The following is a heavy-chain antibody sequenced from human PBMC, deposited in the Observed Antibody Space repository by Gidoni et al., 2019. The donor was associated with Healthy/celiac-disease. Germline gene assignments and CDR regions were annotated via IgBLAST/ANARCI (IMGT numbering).Heavy chain of an antibody. CDR1: GFTFDDYA. D-gene: IGHD1-26*01. J-gene: IGHJ4*02. CDR3: AKDIGSRWELPNY. Sequence: EVQLVESGGGLVQPGRSLRLSCAASGFTFDDYAMHWVRQAPGKGLEWVSGISWNSGSIGYADSVKGRFTISRDNAKNSLYLQMNSLRAEDTALYYCAKDIGSRWELPNYWGQGTLVTVSS. CDR2: ISWNSGSI. V-gene: IGHV3-9*01.